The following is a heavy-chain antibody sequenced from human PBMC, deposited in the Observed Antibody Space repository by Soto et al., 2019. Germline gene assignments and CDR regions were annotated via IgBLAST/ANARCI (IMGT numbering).Heavy chain of an antibody. J-gene: IGHJ6*02. Sequence: EVQLVESGGGLVQPGGSLRLSCAASGLIFSDYHMDWVRQAPGKGLEWVGRIRRKANSYTTEYAASVKGRFTISRDDSKNSRYLQMSSLKSEDTAVYYCAMLGGWSGGSSGMDVWGQGTKVTVSS. V-gene: IGHV3-72*01. CDR1: GLIFSDYH. CDR2: IRRKANSYTT. D-gene: IGHD6-19*01. CDR3: AMLGGWSGGSSGMDV.